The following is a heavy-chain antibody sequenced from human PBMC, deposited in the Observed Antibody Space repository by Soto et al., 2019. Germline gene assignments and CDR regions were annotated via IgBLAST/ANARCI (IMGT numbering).Heavy chain of an antibody. Sequence: QSQTLSLTCAISGDSVSSNSAAWNWIRQSPSRGLEWLGRTYYRSKWYNDYAVSVKSRITINPDTSKNQFSLQLNSVTPEDTAVYYCARDHGLGLRRQDAFDIWGQGTMVTVSS. V-gene: IGHV6-1*01. CDR2: TYYRSKWYN. CDR3: ARDHGLGLRRQDAFDI. J-gene: IGHJ3*02. CDR1: GDSVSSNSAA. D-gene: IGHD3-16*01.